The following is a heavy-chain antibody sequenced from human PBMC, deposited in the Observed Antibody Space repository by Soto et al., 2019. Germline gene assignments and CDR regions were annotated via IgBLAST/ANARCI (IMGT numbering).Heavy chain of an antibody. D-gene: IGHD3-3*01. V-gene: IGHV4-34*01. CDR1: GGSVSGYY. CDR3: ATRITVFGLLIPPFDP. J-gene: IGHJ5*02. Sequence: PSETLSLTCAVCGGSVSGYYWNWRRQPPGKGLEWIGEINHTGGTHYNPSLKSRVTMSVDTSKNQFSLRLSSVTAADTAIYYCATRITVFGLLIPPFDPWGQGTQVTVSS. CDR2: INHTGGT.